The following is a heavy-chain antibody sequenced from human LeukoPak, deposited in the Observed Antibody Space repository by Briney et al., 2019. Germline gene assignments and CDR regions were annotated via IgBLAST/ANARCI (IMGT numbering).Heavy chain of an antibody. Sequence: PGGSLRLSCAASGFIVSNSYMSWVRQAPGKGLEWVSVLHTGGRTFYADSVVGRFTISTDNSKNTLFLQMNSLRAEDTAVYYCARDPSGNLYFDYWGQGALVTVSS. CDR1: GFIVSNSY. CDR2: LHTGGRT. D-gene: IGHD6-19*01. CDR3: ARDPSGNLYFDY. J-gene: IGHJ4*02. V-gene: IGHV3-53*01.